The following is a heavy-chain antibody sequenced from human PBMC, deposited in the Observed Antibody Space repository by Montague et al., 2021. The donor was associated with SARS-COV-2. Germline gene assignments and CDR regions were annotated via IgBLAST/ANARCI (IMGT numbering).Heavy chain of an antibody. V-gene: IGHV2-70*01. CDR3: ARMPYDILTGWGYYDMDV. Sequence: PALVKPTQTLTLTCTFSAFSLSTSGMCVSWIRQPPGKALEWLALIDWDDDKYYSTSLKTRLTISKDTSKNQVVLTMTNMDPVDTATYYCARMPYDILTGWGYYDMDVWGQGTTVTVSS. CDR1: AFSLSTSGMC. D-gene: IGHD3-9*01. J-gene: IGHJ6*02. CDR2: IDWDDDK.